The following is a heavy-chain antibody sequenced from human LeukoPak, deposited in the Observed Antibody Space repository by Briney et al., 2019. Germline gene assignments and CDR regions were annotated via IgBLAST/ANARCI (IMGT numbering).Heavy chain of an antibody. D-gene: IGHD3-10*01. Sequence: PSETLSLTCAVYGGSFSGYYWSWIRQPPGKGLEWIGEINHSGSTNYNPSLKSRVTISVDTSKNQFSLKLSSVTAADTAVYYCAGERWFGELFGYYYYYGMDVWGQGTTVTVSS. J-gene: IGHJ6*02. CDR3: AGERWFGELFGYYYYYGMDV. CDR1: GGSFSGYY. V-gene: IGHV4-34*01. CDR2: INHSGST.